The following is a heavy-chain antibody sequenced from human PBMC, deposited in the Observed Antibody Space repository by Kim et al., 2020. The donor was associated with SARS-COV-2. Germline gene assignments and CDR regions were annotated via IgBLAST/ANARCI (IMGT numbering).Heavy chain of an antibody. Sequence: GGSLRLSCAASGFTFSSYGMHWVRQAPGKGLEWVAVIWYDGSNKYYADSVKGRFTISRDNSKNTLYLQMNSLRAEDTAVYYCAKGGGMVRGVFPFFDYWGQGTLVTVSS. CDR3: AKGGGMVRGVFPFFDY. CDR2: IWYDGSNK. V-gene: IGHV3-33*06. J-gene: IGHJ4*02. D-gene: IGHD3-10*01. CDR1: GFTFSSYG.